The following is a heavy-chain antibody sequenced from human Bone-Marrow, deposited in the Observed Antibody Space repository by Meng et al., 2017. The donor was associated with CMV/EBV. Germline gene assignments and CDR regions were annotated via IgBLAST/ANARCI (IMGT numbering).Heavy chain of an antibody. J-gene: IGHJ6*02. Sequence: GGSLRLSCAASGFTFDEYTMHWVRQAPGKGLEWVSLIGWDGVSTSYADSVKGRFTISRDNAKNSLYLQMNSLRAEDTAVYYCARELLFPPDYDFWSGYFIGYYYYGMDVWGQGTTVTVSS. V-gene: IGHV3-43*01. CDR2: IGWDGVST. D-gene: IGHD3-3*01. CDR1: GFTFDEYT. CDR3: ARELLFPPDYDFWSGYFIGYYYYGMDV.